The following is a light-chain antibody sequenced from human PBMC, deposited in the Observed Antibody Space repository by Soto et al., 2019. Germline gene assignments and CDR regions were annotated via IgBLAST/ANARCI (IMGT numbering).Light chain of an antibody. CDR3: QQSYSTLT. V-gene: IGKV1-39*01. J-gene: IGKJ3*01. Sequence: DIQMTQSPSSLSASVGDRVTITCRASQSISSYLNWYQQKPGKAPKLLIYAASSLQSGVPSRFSGSGSGTDFTLTISSLQPEDFATYYGQQSYSTLTVGPGTKVDIK. CDR1: QSISSY. CDR2: AAS.